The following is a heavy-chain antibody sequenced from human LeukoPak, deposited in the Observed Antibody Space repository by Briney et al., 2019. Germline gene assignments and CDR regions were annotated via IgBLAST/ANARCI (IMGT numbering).Heavy chain of an antibody. D-gene: IGHD1-1*01. CDR1: GGSISSSSYY. J-gene: IGHJ6*02. CDR3: ARHGISASMDV. V-gene: IGHV4-39*01. Sequence: PSETLSLTCTVSGGSISSSSYYWGWIRQPPGKGLEWIGSIYYSGSTYYNPSLKSRVTISVDTSKNQFSLKLSSVTAADTAVYYCARHGISASMDVWGQGTTVTVSS. CDR2: IYYSGST.